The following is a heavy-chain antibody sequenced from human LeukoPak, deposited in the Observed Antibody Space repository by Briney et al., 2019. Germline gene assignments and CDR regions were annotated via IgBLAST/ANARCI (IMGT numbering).Heavy chain of an antibody. CDR2: ISYDGSNK. V-gene: IGHV3-30*03. Sequence: GGSLRLSCAASAFTFSSYGMNWVRQAPGKGLEWVAVISYDGSNKYYADSVKGRFTISRDNSKNTLYLQMNSLRAEDTAVYYCVRERWGDAFDMWGQGTMVTVSS. D-gene: IGHD3-16*01. CDR3: VRERWGDAFDM. CDR1: AFTFSSYG. J-gene: IGHJ3*02.